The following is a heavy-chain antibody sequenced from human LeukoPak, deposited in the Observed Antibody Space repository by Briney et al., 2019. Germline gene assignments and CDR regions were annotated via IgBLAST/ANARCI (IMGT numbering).Heavy chain of an antibody. J-gene: IGHJ4*02. CDR1: GYTFTSYY. CDR2: INPSGGST. D-gene: IGHD6-19*01. Sequence: GASVKVSCKASGYTFTSYYMHWVRQAPGQGLEWMGIINPSGGSTSYAQKFQGRVTMTRDTSTSTVYMELSSLRSEDTAVYSCATLNTVAGFDYWGQGTLVTVSS. CDR3: ATLNTVAGFDY. V-gene: IGHV1-46*01.